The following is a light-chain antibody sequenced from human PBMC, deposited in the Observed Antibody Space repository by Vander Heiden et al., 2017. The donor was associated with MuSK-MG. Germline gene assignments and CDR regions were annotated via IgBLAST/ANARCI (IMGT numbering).Light chain of an antibody. V-gene: IGLV3-1*01. CDR2: QDN. CDR1: KLGDKY. J-gene: IGLJ1*01. CDR3: QAWDSSTYV. Sequence: SYELTQPPSVSVSPGQPASITCSGDKLGDKYACWYQQKPGQSPVLVIYQDNTRPSGIPERFSGSNSGNTATLTISGTQAMDEAYYYCQAWDSSTYVFGTGTKVTVL.